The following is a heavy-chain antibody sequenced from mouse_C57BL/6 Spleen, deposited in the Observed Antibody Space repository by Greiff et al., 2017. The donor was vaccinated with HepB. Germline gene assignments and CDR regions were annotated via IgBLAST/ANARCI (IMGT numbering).Heavy chain of an antibody. CDR1: GYTFTSYW. CDR2: IHPNSGST. J-gene: IGHJ3*01. CDR3: ARDEDYYGSSSFAY. V-gene: IGHV1-64*01. Sequence: QVQLQQPGAELVKPGASVKLSCKASGYTFTSYWMHWVKQRPGQGLEWIGMIHPNSGSTNYNEKFKSKATLTVDKSSSTAYMQLSSLTSEDSAVYYCARDEDYYGSSSFAYWGQGTLVTVAA. D-gene: IGHD1-1*01.